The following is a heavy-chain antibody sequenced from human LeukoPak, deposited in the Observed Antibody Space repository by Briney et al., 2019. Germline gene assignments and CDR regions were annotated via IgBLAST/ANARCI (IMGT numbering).Heavy chain of an antibody. CDR1: GGSISSGDYY. V-gene: IGHV4-30-4*01. J-gene: IGHJ4*02. CDR3: ARDRNSDGAFDY. Sequence: SQTLSLTCTVSGGSISSGDYYWSWIRQPPGKGLKWIGYIYYSGSTYYNPSLKSRVTISVDTSKNQFSLKLSSVTAADTAVYYCARDRNSDGAFDYWGQGTLVTVSS. CDR2: IYYSGST. D-gene: IGHD4-23*01.